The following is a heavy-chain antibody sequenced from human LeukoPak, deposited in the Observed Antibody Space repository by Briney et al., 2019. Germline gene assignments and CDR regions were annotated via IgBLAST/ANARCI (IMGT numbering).Heavy chain of an antibody. CDR2: IYFSGST. D-gene: IGHD3-10*01. V-gene: IGHV4-31*03. CDR1: GVSINSGGYY. J-gene: IGHJ3*02. CDR3: ARSSVTMVRGVIYDAFDI. Sequence: SETLSLTCSVSGVSINSGGYYWRWVRHQPGKGLEWIGYIYFSGSTYYNPSVKSRFTITVDRAKNHFSLKLSSVTAADTAVYYYARSSVTMVRGVIYDAFDIWGQGTMVTVSS.